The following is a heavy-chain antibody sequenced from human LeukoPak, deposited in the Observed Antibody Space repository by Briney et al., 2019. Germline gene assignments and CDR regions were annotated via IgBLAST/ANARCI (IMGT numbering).Heavy chain of an antibody. CDR2: ISASGGST. CDR1: GFTFSSYA. Sequence: PGGSLRLSCAASGFTFSSYAMSWVRQAPGKGLEWVSAISASGGSTYCADSVKGRFTISRDNPKNSLYLQMNSLRAEDTAVYFCAGTYNWNGVGAFDIWGQGTMVTVSS. D-gene: IGHD1-20*01. CDR3: AGTYNWNGVGAFDI. J-gene: IGHJ3*02. V-gene: IGHV3-23*01.